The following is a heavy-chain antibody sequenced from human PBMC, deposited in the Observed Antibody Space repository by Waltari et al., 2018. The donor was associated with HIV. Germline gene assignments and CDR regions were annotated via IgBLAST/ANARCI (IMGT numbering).Heavy chain of an antibody. V-gene: IGHV3-53*01. CDR1: GLPVRCHD. CDR2: IYSGGST. CDR3: ARDVYSGSYFDY. J-gene: IGHJ4*02. Sequence: EVQRVEAGGGWVQPGGSLRPSSAASGLPVRCHDTPRARQAPGQGLEWVSVIYSGGSTYYADSVKGRFTISRDNSKNTLYLQMNSLRAEDTAVYYCARDVYSGSYFDYWGQGTLVTVSS. D-gene: IGHD1-26*01.